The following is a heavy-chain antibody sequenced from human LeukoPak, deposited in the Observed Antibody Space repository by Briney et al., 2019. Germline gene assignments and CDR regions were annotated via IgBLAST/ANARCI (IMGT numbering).Heavy chain of an antibody. CDR1: GFTFSSYS. CDR2: ISSSSSYI. Sequence: SGGSLRLSCAASGFTFSSYSMNWVRQAPGKGLEWVSSISSSSSYIYYADSVKGRFTISKDNAKNSLYLQMNSLRAEDTAVYYCARAGGSTVSHSDYWGQGTLVTVSS. J-gene: IGHJ4*02. D-gene: IGHD4-17*01. V-gene: IGHV3-21*01. CDR3: ARAGGSTVSHSDY.